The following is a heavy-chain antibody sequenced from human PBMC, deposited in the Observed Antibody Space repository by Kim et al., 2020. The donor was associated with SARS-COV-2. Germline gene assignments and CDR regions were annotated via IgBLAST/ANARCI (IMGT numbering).Heavy chain of an antibody. V-gene: IGHV3-48*03. CDR1: GFPFSTYE. CDR3: VIGVGDY. CDR2: ISSSGSIT. Sequence: GGSLRLSCAASGFPFSTYEMNWVRQAAGKGLEWVSYISSSGSITYYTDSVKGRFTSSRDNAKNSLYLQMNSLRAEDTAVHYCVIGVGDYWGQGTLVTVSS. J-gene: IGHJ4*02.